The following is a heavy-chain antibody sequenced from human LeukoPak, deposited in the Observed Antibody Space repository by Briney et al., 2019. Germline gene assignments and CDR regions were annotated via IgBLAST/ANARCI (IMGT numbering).Heavy chain of an antibody. CDR1: GFTFSSYG. V-gene: IGHV3-33*01. CDR2: IWYDGTNK. Sequence: GGSLRLSCAASGFTFSSYGMHWVRQAPGKGLEWVAVIWYDGTNKHYPDSVKGRFTISRDNSKNTLHLQMNSLRVEDTAVYYCASFVGGRQDFDYWGQGTLVTVSS. J-gene: IGHJ4*02. D-gene: IGHD3-16*01. CDR3: ASFVGGRQDFDY.